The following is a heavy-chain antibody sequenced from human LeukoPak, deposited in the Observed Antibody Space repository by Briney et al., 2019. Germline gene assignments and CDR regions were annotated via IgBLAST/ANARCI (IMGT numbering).Heavy chain of an antibody. CDR1: GFKFSTYS. CDR3: ARETYCTSTTCPIGDHFDY. Sequence: GGSLRLSCAASGFKFSTYSTNWVRQAPGKGLEWVSSISTSSSYIYYADSLKGRFTISRDNAKNSLYLQMNSLRAEDTAVYYCARETYCTSTTCPIGDHFDYWGQGTLVTVSS. J-gene: IGHJ4*02. V-gene: IGHV3-21*01. D-gene: IGHD2-2*01. CDR2: ISTSSSYI.